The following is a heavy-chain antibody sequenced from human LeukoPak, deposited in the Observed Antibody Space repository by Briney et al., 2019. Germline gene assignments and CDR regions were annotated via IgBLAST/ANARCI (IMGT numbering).Heavy chain of an antibody. J-gene: IGHJ5*02. D-gene: IGHD3-10*01. Sequence: SETLSLTCTVSGGSISSGGYYWSWIRQHPGKGLEWIGYIYYSGSTYYNPFLKSRVTISVDTSKNQFSLKLSSVTAADTAVYYCARFHSGGSGSYFWFDPWGQGTLVTVSS. V-gene: IGHV4-31*03. CDR3: ARFHSGGSGSYFWFDP. CDR2: IYYSGST. CDR1: GGSISSGGYY.